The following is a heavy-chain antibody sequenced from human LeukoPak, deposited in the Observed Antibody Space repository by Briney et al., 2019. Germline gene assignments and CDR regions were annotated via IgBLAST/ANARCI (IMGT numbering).Heavy chain of an antibody. Sequence: ASVKVSCKVSGYTLTELSMHWVRQAPGKGLEWMGGFDPEDSETIYAQKFQGRVTMTEDTSTDTAYMELSSLRSEDTAVYYCAREMAKLAYCGGDCYSDYYYYYMDVWGKGTTVTVSS. CDR1: GYTLTELS. CDR3: AREMAKLAYCGGDCYSDYYYYYMDV. D-gene: IGHD2-21*02. CDR2: FDPEDSET. J-gene: IGHJ6*03. V-gene: IGHV1-24*01.